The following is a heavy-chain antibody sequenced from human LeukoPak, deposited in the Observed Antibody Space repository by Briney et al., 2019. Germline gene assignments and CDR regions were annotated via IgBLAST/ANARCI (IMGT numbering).Heavy chain of an antibody. CDR1: GGTFSSYA. Sequence: SVKVSCKASGGTFSSYAISWVRQAPGQGLEWMGRIIPIFGTANYAQKFQGRVTITTDESTSTAYMELSSLRSEDTAVYYCAGDLSYLGYPSFDYWGQGTLVTVSS. CDR2: IIPIFGTA. D-gene: IGHD2/OR15-2a*01. CDR3: AGDLSYLGYPSFDY. J-gene: IGHJ4*02. V-gene: IGHV1-69*05.